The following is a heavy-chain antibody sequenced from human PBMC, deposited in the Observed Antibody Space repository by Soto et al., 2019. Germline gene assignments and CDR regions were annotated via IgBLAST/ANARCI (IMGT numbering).Heavy chain of an antibody. V-gene: IGHV3-30*04. J-gene: IGHJ4*02. CDR3: AGDTSASSVFFDN. CDR2: MSYDGRDK. Sequence: QVQLVESGGGVVRPGTSLRLSCTASGFTLTNYPMNWVRQAPGKGLEWVTIMSYDGRDKYYADSVKGRFTISRDNSKNTLYLQMNSLRDDDTGVYYCAGDTSASSVFFDNWGQGTLVTVSS. CDR1: GFTLTNYP. D-gene: IGHD3-10*01.